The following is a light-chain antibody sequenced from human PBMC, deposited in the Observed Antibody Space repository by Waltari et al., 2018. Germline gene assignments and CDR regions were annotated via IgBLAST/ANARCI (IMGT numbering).Light chain of an antibody. V-gene: IGKV1-33*01. CDR3: QQYGHLPLT. CDR2: DAS. Sequence: DIQMTQSPSSLSASVGDRVTITCRASQDITKNLNWFLQKPGKAPQVLIFDASNSQPAVPSRFSGSGSVTDFAFTITSLQPEDIGTYYCQQYGHLPLTFGGGTRVEIK. CDR1: QDITKN. J-gene: IGKJ4*01.